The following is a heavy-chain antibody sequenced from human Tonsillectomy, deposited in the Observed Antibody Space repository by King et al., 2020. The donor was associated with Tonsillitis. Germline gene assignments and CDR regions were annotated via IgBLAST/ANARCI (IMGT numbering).Heavy chain of an antibody. CDR2: ISAYNGKT. V-gene: IGHV1-18*04. J-gene: IGHJ4*02. D-gene: IGHD6-19*01. Sequence: QLVQSGPEVKKPGASLKVSCKASGYTFNSYGITWVRQAPGQGLEWVGWISAYNGKTNSAQKFQGRVTMTTDTSTSTAYMELRSLRSDDTAVYYCARDQKRSYPVAGTVFDYWGQGTLVTVSS. CDR3: ARDQKRSYPVAGTVFDY. CDR1: GYTFNSYG.